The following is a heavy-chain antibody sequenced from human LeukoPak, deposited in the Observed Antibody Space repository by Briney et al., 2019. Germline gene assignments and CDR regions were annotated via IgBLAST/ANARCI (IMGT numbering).Heavy chain of an antibody. J-gene: IGHJ4*02. D-gene: IGHD6-19*01. Sequence: PGGSLRLSCATSGFTFSSYWMHWVRQAPGKGLVWVSRITSDGSSTSYADSVKGRFIISRDNAKNTLYLQMNSLRAEDTAVYYCASQQWLVGRFWDYWGQGTLVTVSS. CDR2: ITSDGSST. CDR3: ASQQWLVGRFWDY. CDR1: GFTFSSYW. V-gene: IGHV3-74*01.